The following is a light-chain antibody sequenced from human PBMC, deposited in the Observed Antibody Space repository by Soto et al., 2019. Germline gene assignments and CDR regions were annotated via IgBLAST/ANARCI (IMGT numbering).Light chain of an antibody. Sequence: AIQMTQSPASLSASVGDRVIITCRASEAIRNDLGWYQQKQGKAPKLLIYTASTLQRGVPSRFSGSGSGADFTLTIRSLQPEDSATYYCLHDYSYPRAFGQGTKVDTK. J-gene: IGKJ1*01. CDR2: TAS. CDR3: LHDYSYPRA. CDR1: EAIRND. V-gene: IGKV1-6*01.